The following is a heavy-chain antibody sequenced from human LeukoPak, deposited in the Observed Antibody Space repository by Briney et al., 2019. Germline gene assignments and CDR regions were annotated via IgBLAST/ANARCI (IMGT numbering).Heavy chain of an antibody. Sequence: PSGTLSLTCAVSGDSISSSKWWSWVRQPPGKGLEWIGYIYHSGSTYYNPSLKSRVTISVDRSKNQFSLKLSSVTAADTAVYYCARGGNSYGFDYWGQGTLVTVSS. J-gene: IGHJ4*02. CDR3: ARGGNSYGFDY. CDR2: IYHSGST. D-gene: IGHD5-18*01. V-gene: IGHV4-4*02. CDR1: GDSISSSKW.